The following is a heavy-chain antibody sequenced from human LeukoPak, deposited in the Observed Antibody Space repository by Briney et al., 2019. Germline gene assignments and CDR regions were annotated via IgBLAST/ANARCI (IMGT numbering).Heavy chain of an antibody. V-gene: IGHV3-30-3*01. J-gene: IGHJ4*02. Sequence: PGGSLRLSCAASGFTFSSYAMHWVRQAPGKGLEWVAVISYDGSIKSYTDSAKGQFTIPRDNPKNTLYLQLDGLRVEDTAVYYCARGRAGNYHDYWGQGTLVTVTS. CDR1: GFTFSSYA. CDR2: ISYDGSIK. CDR3: ARGRAGNYHDY. D-gene: IGHD1-7*01.